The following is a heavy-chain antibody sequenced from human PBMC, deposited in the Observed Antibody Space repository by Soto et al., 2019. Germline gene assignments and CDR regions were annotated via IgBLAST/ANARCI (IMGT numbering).Heavy chain of an antibody. Sequence: EVQLLESGGGLVQPGGSLRLYCAASGFTFSSYAMNWVRRAPGKGLGWVSGITGSGGSTFYADSVKGRFTVSRDNSRDTLFLQMNSLRAEDTAVYYCSKEFSPVSRGSFDNWGQGTLVTVSS. J-gene: IGHJ4*02. CDR3: SKEFSPVSRGSFDN. CDR1: GFTFSSYA. D-gene: IGHD3-10*01. CDR2: ITGSGGST. V-gene: IGHV3-23*01.